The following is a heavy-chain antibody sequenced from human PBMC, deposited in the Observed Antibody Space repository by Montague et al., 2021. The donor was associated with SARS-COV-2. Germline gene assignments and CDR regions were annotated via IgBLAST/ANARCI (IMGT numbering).Heavy chain of an antibody. Sequence: SETLSLTCTISGGPMSRYYWSWIRQLPGQELEWIGSIYDSGGARYNPSLKSRVSISVDASKNQFSLRVTSVTAAATAVYFCARRGTGNYLILDYWGQGILVTVSS. CDR1: GGPMSRYY. V-gene: IGHV4-59*01. CDR2: IYDSGGA. J-gene: IGHJ4*02. CDR3: ARRGTGNYLILDY. D-gene: IGHD3/OR15-3a*01.